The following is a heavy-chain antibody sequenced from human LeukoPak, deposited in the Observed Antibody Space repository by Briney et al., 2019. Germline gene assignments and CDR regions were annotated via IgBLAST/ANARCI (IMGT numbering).Heavy chain of an antibody. CDR2: ISDTGKT. V-gene: IGHV4-59*01. CDR3: VTGYYEPFDN. D-gene: IGHD3-3*01. CDR1: GASLSSYC. J-gene: IGHJ4*02. Sequence: SETLSLTCNVSGASLSSYCWGWIRQSPGKGLEWLGYISDTGKTDYNPSLKSRGTLSLDMSKNQFSLRLTSVTAADTAVYYCVTGYYEPFDNWGQGTLVFVSS.